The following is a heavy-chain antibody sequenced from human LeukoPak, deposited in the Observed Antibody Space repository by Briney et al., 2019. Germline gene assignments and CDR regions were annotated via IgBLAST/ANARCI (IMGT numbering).Heavy chain of an antibody. V-gene: IGHV1-18*04. D-gene: IGHD3-10*01. CDR1: GYTFTSYG. CDR3: ARETMVRGVIITYFDY. CDR2: ISAYNGNT. Sequence: ASVKVSCKASGYTFTSYGISWVRQAPGQGLEWMGWISAYNGNTNYAQKLQGRVTMTTDTSTSTAYMELRNLRSDDTAVYYCARETMVRGVIITYFDYWGQGTLVTVSS. J-gene: IGHJ4*02.